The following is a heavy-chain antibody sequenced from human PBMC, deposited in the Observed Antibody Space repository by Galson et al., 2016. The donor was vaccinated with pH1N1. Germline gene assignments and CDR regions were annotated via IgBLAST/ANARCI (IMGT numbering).Heavy chain of an antibody. CDR3: ARDGIAAAGIRRDQYYFDY. CDR2: TYYRSTWYN. D-gene: IGHD6-13*01. J-gene: IGHJ4*02. Sequence: CAISGDSVSSNSAAWNWIRQSPSRGLEWLGRTYYRSTWYNEYAVAVKSRITINPDTSKNQISLQLNSVTLEATAVYYCARDGIAAAGIRRDQYYFDYWGQGTLVTVSS. CDR1: GDSVSSNSAA. V-gene: IGHV6-1*01.